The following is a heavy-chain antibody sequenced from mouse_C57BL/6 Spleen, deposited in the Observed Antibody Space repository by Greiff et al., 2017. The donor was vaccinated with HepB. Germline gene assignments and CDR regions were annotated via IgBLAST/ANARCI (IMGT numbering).Heavy chain of an antibody. J-gene: IGHJ4*01. CDR3: ARQWLLPYYYAMDY. CDR2: ISSGGSYT. V-gene: IGHV5-6*01. D-gene: IGHD2-3*01. CDR1: GFTFSSYG. Sequence: EVMLVESGGDLVKPGGSLKLSCAASGFTFSSYGMSWVRQTPDKRLEWVATISSGGSYTYYPYSVKGLFTISRDNAKNTLYLQMSSLKSEDTAMSYFARQWLLPYYYAMDYWGQGTSVTVSS.